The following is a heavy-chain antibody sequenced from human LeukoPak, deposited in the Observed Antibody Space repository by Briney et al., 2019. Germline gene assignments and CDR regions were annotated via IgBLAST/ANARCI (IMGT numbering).Heavy chain of an antibody. D-gene: IGHD1-1*01. V-gene: IGHV4-61*01. CDR2: IYYSGST. J-gene: IGHJ6*03. Sequence: SETLSLTCTVSGGSISSSSYYWSWIRQPPGKGLEWIGYIYYSGSTNYNPSLKSRVTISVDTSKNQFSLKLSSVTAADTAVYYCARDPGMINYYYYMDVWGKGTTVTVSS. CDR1: GGSISSSSYY. CDR3: ARDPGMINYYYYMDV.